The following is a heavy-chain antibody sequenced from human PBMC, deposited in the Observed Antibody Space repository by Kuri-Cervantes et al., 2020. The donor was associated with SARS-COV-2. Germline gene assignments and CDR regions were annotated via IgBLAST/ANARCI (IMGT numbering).Heavy chain of an antibody. J-gene: IGHJ6*02. CDR1: GYSFTNYW. V-gene: IGHV5-51*01. CDR3: ARLQRLVAAGRSNADYGMDV. D-gene: IGHD6-25*01. Sequence: KVSCKGSGYSFTNYWIGWVRQMPGKGLEWMGIIYPGDSDTRYSPSFQGQVTISADKSISTAYLQWSSLKASDTAMYYCARLQRLVAAGRSNADYGMDVWGQGTTVTVSS. CDR2: IYPGDSDT.